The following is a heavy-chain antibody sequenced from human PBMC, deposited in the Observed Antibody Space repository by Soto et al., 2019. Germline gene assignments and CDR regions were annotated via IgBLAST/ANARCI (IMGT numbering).Heavy chain of an antibody. CDR1: GFTFDDYA. D-gene: IGHD3-9*01. V-gene: IGHV3-9*01. Sequence: PGGSLRLSCAASGFTFDDYAMHWVRQGPGKGLEWVSGISWDSGSISSADSVKGRFTISRDNAKNSLYLQMNRLRPEDTAFYYCAKAPLDIFTSSKFDYWGQGTLVTVSS. CDR2: ISWDSGSI. J-gene: IGHJ4*02. CDR3: AKAPLDIFTSSKFDY.